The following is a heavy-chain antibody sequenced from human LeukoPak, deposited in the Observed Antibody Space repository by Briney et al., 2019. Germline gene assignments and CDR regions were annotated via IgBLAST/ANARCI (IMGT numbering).Heavy chain of an antibody. Sequence: GGSLRLSCAASGLTFSSYGMHWVRQAPGKGLEWVAVISYDGSNKYYADSVKGRFTISRDNSKNTLYLQMNSLRAEDTAVYYCAKGEGSSGWYYYYYGMDVWGQGTTVTVSS. V-gene: IGHV3-30*18. CDR3: AKGEGSSGWYYYYYGMDV. CDR2: ISYDGSNK. D-gene: IGHD6-19*01. CDR1: GLTFSSYG. J-gene: IGHJ6*02.